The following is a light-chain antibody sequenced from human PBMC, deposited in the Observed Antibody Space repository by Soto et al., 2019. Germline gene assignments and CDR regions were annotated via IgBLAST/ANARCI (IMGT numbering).Light chain of an antibody. CDR1: QSVSTSY. V-gene: IGKV3D-20*02. CDR2: GAS. CDR3: QQRSNWPRIN. J-gene: IGKJ5*01. Sequence: EIVLTQSPGTLSLSPVERATLSCRASQSVSTSYLAWYQQHPGQAPRLLVYGASSRATGIPDRFSGSGSGTDFTLTISSLEPEDFAVYYCQQRSNWPRINFGQGTRLEI.